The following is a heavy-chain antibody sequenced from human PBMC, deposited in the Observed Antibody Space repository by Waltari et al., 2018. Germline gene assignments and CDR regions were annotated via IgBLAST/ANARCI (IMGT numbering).Heavy chain of an antibody. CDR2: INPGNGNT. CDR1: GYTFTSYL. J-gene: IGHJ5*02. D-gene: IGHD2-15*01. CDR3: ARPLEDCGGGSCYYDRWFDP. Sequence: QVQLVQSGTEVKKPGASVKVSCKASGYTFTSYLIHWLRQAPGQSLEWMGRINPGNGNTQYSQKFQDRVTITRDTSASTAYVELSSLTSEDTAIYYCARPLEDCGGGSCYYDRWFDPWGQGTLVTVSS. V-gene: IGHV1-3*01.